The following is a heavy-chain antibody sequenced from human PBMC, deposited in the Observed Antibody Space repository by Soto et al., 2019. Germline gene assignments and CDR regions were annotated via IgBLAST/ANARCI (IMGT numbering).Heavy chain of an antibody. CDR3: ARDIKRAAAAGTRGAFIWFDP. CDR2: IYYSGST. J-gene: IGHJ5*02. V-gene: IGHV4-31*03. Sequence: SETLSLTCTVSGGSISSGGYYWSWIRQHPGKGLEWIGYIYYSGSTYYNPSLKSRVTISVDTSKNQFSLKLSSVTAADTAVYYCARDIKRAAAAGTRGAFIWFDPWGQGTLVTVSS. CDR1: GGSISSGGYY. D-gene: IGHD6-13*01.